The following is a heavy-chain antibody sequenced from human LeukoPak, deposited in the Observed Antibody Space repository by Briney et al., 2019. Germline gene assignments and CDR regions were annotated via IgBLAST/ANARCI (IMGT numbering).Heavy chain of an antibody. CDR3: ARGKGSTWSKYYFDY. D-gene: IGHD6-13*01. V-gene: IGHV1-2*02. Sequence: GASVKDSCKASGYTLTGYYLHWVRQAPGQGLEWMGWINPNSGGTNYAQKFQGRVTMSRDTSISTAYMELSRLRSDDTAVYYCARGKGSTWSKYYFDYWGQGTLVTVSS. CDR1: GYTLTGYY. CDR2: INPNSGGT. J-gene: IGHJ4*02.